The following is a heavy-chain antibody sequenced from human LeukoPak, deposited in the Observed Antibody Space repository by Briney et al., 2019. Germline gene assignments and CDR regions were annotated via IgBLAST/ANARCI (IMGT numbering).Heavy chain of an antibody. D-gene: IGHD3-22*01. Sequence: ASVKVSCQASGYTFTGYYMHWVREAPGQGLEWMGWINPNSGGTNFAQKFQGRVTMTRDTSISTAYMELSRLRSHDTAVYYCASPSPYDSSGYYLWHYWGQGTLVTVSS. CDR2: INPNSGGT. CDR3: ASPSPYDSSGYYLWHY. J-gene: IGHJ4*02. V-gene: IGHV1-2*02. CDR1: GYTFTGYY.